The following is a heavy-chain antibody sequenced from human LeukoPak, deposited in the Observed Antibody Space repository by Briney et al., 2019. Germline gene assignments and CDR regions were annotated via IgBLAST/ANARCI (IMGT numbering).Heavy chain of an antibody. CDR3: ATMVGYSYSDS. CDR2: TIPSFPAT. CDR1: GGAVSRFA. V-gene: IGHV1-69*13. J-gene: IGHJ5*02. Sequence: PVKVSCKASGGAVSRFAINWVRQAPGQGLEWMGGTIPSFPATNYAQKFQGRVTITADESTSTTYMELRSLRSQDTAVYYCATMVGYSYSDSWGQGTLVTVSS. D-gene: IGHD5-24*01.